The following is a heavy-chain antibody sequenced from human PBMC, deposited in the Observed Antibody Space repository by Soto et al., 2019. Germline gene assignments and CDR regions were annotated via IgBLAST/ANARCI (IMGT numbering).Heavy chain of an antibody. J-gene: IGHJ4*02. Sequence: QVQLVESGGGVVQPGRSLRLSCAASGFTFSSYGMHWVRQAPGKGLEWVAVISDDGSNKYYADSVKGRFTISRDNSKNTLYLQMNSLRAEDTAVYYCAKEWVYDSSGWSFDHWGQGTLVTVSS. V-gene: IGHV3-30*18. CDR1: GFTFSSYG. CDR2: ISDDGSNK. D-gene: IGHD3-22*01. CDR3: AKEWVYDSSGWSFDH.